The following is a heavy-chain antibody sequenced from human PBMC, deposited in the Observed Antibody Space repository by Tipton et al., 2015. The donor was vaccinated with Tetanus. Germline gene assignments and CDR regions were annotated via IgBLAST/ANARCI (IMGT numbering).Heavy chain of an antibody. CDR2: STSDGSST. CDR3: TRDDDTSSRYSIFNY. CDR1: GFPFSSHW. V-gene: IGHV3-74*01. D-gene: IGHD3-22*01. J-gene: IGHJ4*02. Sequence: QLVQSGGGLVKPGGSLRLSCAGAGFPFSSHWMYWVRQAPGKGLVWVSRSTSDGSSTNYADSVKGRFTISRDTSKNTLYLQMNSLRAEDTAVYYCTRDDDTSSRYSIFNYWGQGTLVTVSS.